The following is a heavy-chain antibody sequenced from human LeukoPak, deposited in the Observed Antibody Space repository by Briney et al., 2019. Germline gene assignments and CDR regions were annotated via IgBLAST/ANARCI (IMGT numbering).Heavy chain of an antibody. J-gene: IGHJ4*02. CDR2: INPNSGGT. Sequence: GASVKVSCKASGYTFTGYYMHWVRQAPGQGLEWMGWINPNSGGTNYAQKFQGRVTMTRDTSISTAYMELSRLRSDDTAVYYCARDPYDSRGNPLDYWGQGTLVTVPS. V-gene: IGHV1-2*02. D-gene: IGHD3-22*01. CDR1: GYTFTGYY. CDR3: ARDPYDSRGNPLDY.